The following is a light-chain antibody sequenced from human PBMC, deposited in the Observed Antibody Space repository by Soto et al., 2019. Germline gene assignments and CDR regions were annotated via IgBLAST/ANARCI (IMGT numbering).Light chain of an antibody. CDR2: VGTGEIVG. Sequence: QSVLTQPPSASASLGASVTLTCTVSSDYNDYKVDWYQQRPGKGPRFVMRVGTGEIVGSKGDGIPDRFSVLGSGLNRYLTIKNIQEEDESDYHCGADHGSGTNFVYVFGGGTQLTVL. J-gene: IGLJ2*01. V-gene: IGLV9-49*01. CDR1: SDYNDYK. CDR3: GADHGSGTNFVYV.